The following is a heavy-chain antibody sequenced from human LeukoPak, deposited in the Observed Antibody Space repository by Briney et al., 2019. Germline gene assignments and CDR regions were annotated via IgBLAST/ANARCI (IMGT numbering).Heavy chain of an antibody. CDR1: GFTFDDYG. J-gene: IGHJ6*03. V-gene: IGHV3-20*04. D-gene: IGHD6-6*01. CDR3: ARVRRKLGYYYMDV. Sequence: GGSMRLSCAAYGFTFDDYGMSWVRQAPGKGLEWVSGINWNGGSTGYADSVKGRFTISRDNAKNSLYLQMNSLRAEDTALYYCARVRRKLGYYYMDVWGKGTTVTVSS. CDR2: INWNGGST.